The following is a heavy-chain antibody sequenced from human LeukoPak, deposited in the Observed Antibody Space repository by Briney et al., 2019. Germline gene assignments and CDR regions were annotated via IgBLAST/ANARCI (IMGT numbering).Heavy chain of an antibody. CDR1: GFTLSSYW. CDR3: ARDSPERGYSYGPLDNYFDY. CDR2: IKQDGSEE. Sequence: GGSLRLSCAASGFTLSSYWMTWVRQTPGKGLEWVANIKQDGSEEYYVDSVKGRFIISRDNAKNSLNLQMNSLRAEDTALYYCARDSPERGYSYGPLDNYFDYWGQGTLVTVSS. J-gene: IGHJ4*02. V-gene: IGHV3-7*01. D-gene: IGHD5-18*01.